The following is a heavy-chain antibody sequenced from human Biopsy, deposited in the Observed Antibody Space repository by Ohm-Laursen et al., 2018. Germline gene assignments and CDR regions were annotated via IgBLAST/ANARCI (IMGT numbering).Heavy chain of an antibody. CDR2: IYSGGNT. CDR3: ARGMRTTGWPYFDY. Sequence: SETLSLTCPLSGYSIIPSGPENWSWIRQPPGQGLQYIGFIYSGGNTNYNPSLRSRVTMSVDTSKNQFSLRLNSVTAADTAVYYCARGMRTTGWPYFDYWGQGILVTVSS. D-gene: IGHD2/OR15-2a*01. CDR1: GYSIIPSGPEN. V-gene: IGHV4-61*01. J-gene: IGHJ4*02.